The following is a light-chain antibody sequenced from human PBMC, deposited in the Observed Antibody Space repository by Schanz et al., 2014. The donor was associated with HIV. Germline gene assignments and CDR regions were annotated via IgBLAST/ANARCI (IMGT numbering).Light chain of an antibody. CDR1: QTVSTR. J-gene: IGKJ1*01. Sequence: ETVMTQSPATLSVSPGEGATLSCRASQTVSTRLAWYQQKPGQAPRLLISGASTRAAGVPARFSGGGSGTEFTLTISRVEPEDYAVYYCQQYGSSPWTFGQGTRVDVK. V-gene: IGKV3-15*01. CDR2: GAS. CDR3: QQYGSSPWT.